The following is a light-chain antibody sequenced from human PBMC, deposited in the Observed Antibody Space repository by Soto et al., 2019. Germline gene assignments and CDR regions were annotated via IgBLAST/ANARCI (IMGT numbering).Light chain of an antibody. CDR1: SSNIGNNY. J-gene: IGLJ3*02. CDR3: GTWDSSLSANWV. V-gene: IGLV1-51*01. Sequence: QSVLTQPPSVSAAPGQKATISCFGSSSNIGNNYVSWYQQLPGTAPKLLIYDNNKRPSGIPDRFSGSKSGTSATLGITGLQTGDEADYYCGTWDSSLSANWVFGGGTKLTVL. CDR2: DNN.